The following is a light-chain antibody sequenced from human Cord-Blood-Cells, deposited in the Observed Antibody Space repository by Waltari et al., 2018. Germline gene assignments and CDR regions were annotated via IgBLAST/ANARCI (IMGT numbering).Light chain of an antibody. Sequence: DIQMTQSPSSLSASVGARVTITCRASQGISNYLAWYQQKHGKVPKLLIYAASTLQSGVPSQFSGSVSGTEFTLTISSLHPEDVATYHCHKYNSVPLNFGGETKVEIK. CDR2: AAS. CDR3: HKYNSVPLN. V-gene: IGKV1-27*01. CDR1: QGISNY. J-gene: IGKJ4*01.